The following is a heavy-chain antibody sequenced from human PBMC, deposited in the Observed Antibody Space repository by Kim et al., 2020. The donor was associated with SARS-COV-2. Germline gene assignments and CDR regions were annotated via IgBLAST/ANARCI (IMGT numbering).Heavy chain of an antibody. D-gene: IGHD6-13*01. Sequence: DSVKGRFTISRDNSKNTLYLQMNSLRAEDTAVYYCAKERRYSSSWYEVDPWGQGTLVTVSS. J-gene: IGHJ5*02. V-gene: IGHV3-23*01. CDR3: AKERRYSSSWYEVDP.